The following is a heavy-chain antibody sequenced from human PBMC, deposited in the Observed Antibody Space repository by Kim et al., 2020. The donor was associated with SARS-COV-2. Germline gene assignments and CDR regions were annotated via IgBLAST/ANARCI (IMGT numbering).Heavy chain of an antibody. CDR3: TGWRGSGFYFDY. J-gene: IGHJ4*02. D-gene: IGHD3-10*01. V-gene: IGHV3-48*03. Sequence: GGSLRLSCAASGFTFRSYEINWVRQAPGKGLEWVSYISTSGSTIYYADSVKGRFSIARDNAKNSLFLQMHSLRAEDTAVYYCTGWRGSGFYFDYWGQGTLVTVSS. CDR1: GFTFRSYE. CDR2: ISTSGSTI.